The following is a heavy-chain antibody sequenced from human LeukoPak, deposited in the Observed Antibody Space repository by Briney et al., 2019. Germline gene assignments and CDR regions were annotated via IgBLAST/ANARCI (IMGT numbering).Heavy chain of an antibody. CDR3: AKRVTTVEPSVVDV. Sequence: GGSLRLSCAASGFTFSSYAMTWAPQAPGKGLEWLSAIGGGGCCASYPDSVKGRFTISRDNSKNTLYLQMNSLRVEDTAVYYCAKRVTTVEPSVVDVWGQGTAVTVSS. D-gene: IGHD4-23*01. CDR2: IGGGGCCA. V-gene: IGHV3-23*01. J-gene: IGHJ6*02. CDR1: GFTFSSYA.